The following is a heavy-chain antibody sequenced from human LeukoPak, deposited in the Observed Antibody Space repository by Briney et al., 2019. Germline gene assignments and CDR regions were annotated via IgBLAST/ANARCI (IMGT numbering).Heavy chain of an antibody. Sequence: PGGSLRLSCAASGFSFSDYALHWVRQAPGKGLEWVAVISYGGTKEYYADSVKGRFTISKDNSKNTLYLQMNSLRHEDTAVYYCARNKPITAFFGMDVWDQGTTVIVSS. CDR3: ARNKPITAFFGMDV. CDR1: GFSFSDYA. CDR2: ISYGGTKE. J-gene: IGHJ6*02. V-gene: IGHV3-30*04. D-gene: IGHD6-6*01.